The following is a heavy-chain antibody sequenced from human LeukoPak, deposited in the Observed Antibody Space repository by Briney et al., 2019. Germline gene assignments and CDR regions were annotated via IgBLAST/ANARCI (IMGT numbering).Heavy chain of an antibody. CDR2: IYYSGST. CDR1: GGSISSYY. CDR3: ARGLRYCSGGSCNDAFDI. D-gene: IGHD2-15*01. V-gene: IGHV4-59*01. Sequence: SETLSLTCTVSGGSISSYYWSWIRQPPGKGLEWIGYIYYSGSTNYNPSLKSRVTISVDTSKNQFSLKLSSVTAADTAVYYCARGLRYCSGGSCNDAFDIWGQGTTVTVSS. J-gene: IGHJ3*02.